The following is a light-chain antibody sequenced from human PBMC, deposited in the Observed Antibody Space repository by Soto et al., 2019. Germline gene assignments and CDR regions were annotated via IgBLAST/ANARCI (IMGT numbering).Light chain of an antibody. V-gene: IGKV1-5*01. Sequence: DIQMTQSPSTLSASVGDRVTITCRASQSISSWLAWYQQKPGKAPKLLIYDASSLESGVPSRFSGSGSGTEFALTVSSLQPDDFATHYCQQYNSYPWTFGHGTKVEL. CDR1: QSISSW. CDR2: DAS. CDR3: QQYNSYPWT. J-gene: IGKJ1*01.